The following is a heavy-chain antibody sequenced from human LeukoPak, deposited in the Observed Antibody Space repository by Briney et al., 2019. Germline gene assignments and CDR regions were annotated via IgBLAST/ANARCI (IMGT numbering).Heavy chain of an antibody. Sequence: SETLSLTCAVYGGSFSGYYWSWIRQPPGKGLEWIGEINHSGSTNYNPSLKSRVTISVDTSKNQFSLKLSSVTAADTAVYYCARGFTHYYDSSGYPLSGYYYYMDVWGKGTTVTVSS. J-gene: IGHJ6*03. CDR3: ARGFTHYYDSSGYPLSGYYYYMDV. CDR1: GGSFSGYY. D-gene: IGHD3-22*01. V-gene: IGHV4-34*01. CDR2: INHSGST.